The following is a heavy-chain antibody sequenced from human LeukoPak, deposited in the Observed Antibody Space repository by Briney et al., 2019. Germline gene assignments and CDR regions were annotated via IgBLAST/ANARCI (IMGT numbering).Heavy chain of an antibody. CDR3: ARVGHRDEDYFDY. CDR1: GGTFSSYA. CDR2: IIPIFGTA. V-gene: IGHV1-69*06. Sequence: SVKVSCKASGGTFSSYAISWVRQAPGQGLEWMGGIIPIFGTANYAQKFQGRVTITADKSTSTVYMELRSLRSDDTAVYYCARVGHRDEDYFDYWGQGTLVTVSS. D-gene: IGHD5-24*01. J-gene: IGHJ4*02.